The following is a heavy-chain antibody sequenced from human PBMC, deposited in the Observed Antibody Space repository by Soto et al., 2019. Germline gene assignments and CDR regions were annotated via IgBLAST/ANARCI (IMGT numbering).Heavy chain of an antibody. J-gene: IGHJ4*02. CDR1: GFTFSSYG. Sequence: QVQLVESGGGVVQPGRSLRLSCAASGFTFSSYGMHWVRQAPGKGLEWVAVIWYDGSNKYYADSVKGRFTISRDNSKNTLYLQMNSLRAEDTAVYYCARDRELSFYFDYLGQGTLVTVSS. D-gene: IGHD1-26*01. CDR3: ARDRELSFYFDY. CDR2: IWYDGSNK. V-gene: IGHV3-33*01.